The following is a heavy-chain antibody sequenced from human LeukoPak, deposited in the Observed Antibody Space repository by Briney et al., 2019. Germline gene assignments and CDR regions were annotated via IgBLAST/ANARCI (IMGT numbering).Heavy chain of an antibody. CDR2: ISGSGGST. CDR3: ASNRGVRGAIHSLYYYGMDV. CDR1: GFTFSSYA. V-gene: IGHV3-23*01. D-gene: IGHD3-10*01. Sequence: GGSLRLSCAASGFTFSSYAMSWVRQAPGKGLEWVSAISGSGGSTYYADSVKGRFTSSRDNSKNTLYLQMNSLRAEDTAVYYCASNRGVRGAIHSLYYYGMDVWGQGTTVTVSS. J-gene: IGHJ6*02.